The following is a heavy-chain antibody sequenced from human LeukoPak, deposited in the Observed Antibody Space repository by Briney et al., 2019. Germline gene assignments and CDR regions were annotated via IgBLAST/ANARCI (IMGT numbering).Heavy chain of an antibody. CDR2: LSGSGGRT. CDR3: AKDLHYCSNGVCYLDS. V-gene: IGHV3-23*01. J-gene: IGHJ4*02. CDR1: GFTFSSYA. D-gene: IGHD2-8*01. Sequence: GESLRLSCAASGFTFSSYAMSWVRQAPGKGLEWVSALSGSGGRTYYADSVKGRFTVSRDNSKNTLFLQMNSLRAEDTAVYYCAKDLHYCSNGVCYLDSWGQGTLVTVSS.